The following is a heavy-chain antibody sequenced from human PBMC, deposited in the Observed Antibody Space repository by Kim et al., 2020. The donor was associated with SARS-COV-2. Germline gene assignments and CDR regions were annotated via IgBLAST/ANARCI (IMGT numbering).Heavy chain of an antibody. J-gene: IGHJ4*02. CDR3: AKGRVRGVFITPFDC. V-gene: IGHV3-23*01. CDR2: IGGSGDNT. CDR1: GITFSSYA. D-gene: IGHD3-10*01. Sequence: GGSLRLSCAASGITFSSYAMTWVRQAPGKGLQWVSGIGGSGDNTYYADSVKGRFTISRDKSKNTLYLHMNSLKAEDTAVYFCAKGRVRGVFITPFDCWGQGTLVTVSS.